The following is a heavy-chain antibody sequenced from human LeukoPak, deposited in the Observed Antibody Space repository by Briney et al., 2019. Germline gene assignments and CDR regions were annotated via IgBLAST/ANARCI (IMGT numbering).Heavy chain of an antibody. CDR3: ARDDGDDAFDI. CDR1: GYTFTGYY. V-gene: IGHV1-2*02. D-gene: IGHD4-17*01. Sequence: ASVKVSCKASGYTFTGYYIHWVRQAPGQGLEWVGWINPHSGDTNYAQNFQGRVTMTRDTSISTAYMELSRLRSDDTAVYYCARDDGDDAFDIWGQGTMVTVSS. J-gene: IGHJ3*02. CDR2: INPHSGDT.